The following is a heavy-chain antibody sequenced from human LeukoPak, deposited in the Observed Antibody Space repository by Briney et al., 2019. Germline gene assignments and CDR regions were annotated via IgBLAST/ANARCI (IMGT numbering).Heavy chain of an antibody. CDR2: ISDSGGST. CDR1: GFAFSSYA. Sequence: GGSLRLSCAASGFAFSSYAMSWVRQAPGQGLEWVSAISDSGGSTYYADSVKGRFTISRDNSKNTLYLQMNSLRAEDTATYYCAKRVDDRSGYFFDSWGQGTRVTVSS. D-gene: IGHD3-22*01. CDR3: AKRVDDRSGYFFDS. J-gene: IGHJ4*02. V-gene: IGHV3-23*01.